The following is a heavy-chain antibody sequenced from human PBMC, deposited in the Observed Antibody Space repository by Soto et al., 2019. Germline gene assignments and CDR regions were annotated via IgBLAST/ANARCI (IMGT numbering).Heavy chain of an antibody. Sequence: QVQLVQSGAEVKKPGASVKVSCKASGYTFTNYGISWVRQAPGQGLEGMGWISAYNGNINYAQKLQGRVTMTTDTSMNSAYMEMRRPRSDHTAMYYSASSDCGRNCYSNLPIDYYHYGMDVWGQGTTVTVSS. CDR1: GYTFTNYG. J-gene: IGHJ6*02. CDR3: ASSDCGRNCYSNLPIDYYHYGMDV. D-gene: IGHD2-21*02. V-gene: IGHV1-18*01. CDR2: ISAYNGNI.